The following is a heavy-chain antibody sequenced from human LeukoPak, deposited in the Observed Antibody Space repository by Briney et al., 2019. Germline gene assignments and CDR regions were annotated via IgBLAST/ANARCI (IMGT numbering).Heavy chain of an antibody. CDR2: INHSGST. V-gene: IGHV4-34*01. CDR3: ARGVTYSSSWFHSDYYYYMDV. CDR1: GGSFSGYY. J-gene: IGHJ6*03. Sequence: PSETLSLTCAVYGGSFSGYYWSWIRQPPGKGLEWIGAINHSGSTNYNPSLKSRVTISLDTSKNLFSLKLSSVTAADTAVYYCARGVTYSSSWFHSDYYYYMDVWGKGTTVTVSS. D-gene: IGHD6-13*01.